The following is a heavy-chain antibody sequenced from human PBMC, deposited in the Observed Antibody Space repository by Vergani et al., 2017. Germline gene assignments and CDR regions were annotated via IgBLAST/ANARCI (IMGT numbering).Heavy chain of an antibody. CDR3: ARGCSSGGTWNAFDI. J-gene: IGHJ3*02. Sequence: QVRLVPSGAAVKKPGASVKVSCKASGYTFTSYYMPWARQAPGQGLEWMGIIKPSGGSTSYAQKFQGRVTMTRDTSTSTVYMELSSLRSEDTAVYYWARGCSSGGTWNAFDIWGQGTMVTVSS. CDR2: IKPSGGST. D-gene: IGHD2-15*01. V-gene: IGHV1-46*01. CDR1: GYTFTSYY.